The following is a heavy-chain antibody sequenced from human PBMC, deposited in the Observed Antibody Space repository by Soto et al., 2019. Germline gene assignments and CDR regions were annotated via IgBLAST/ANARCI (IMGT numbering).Heavy chain of an antibody. CDR2: IKSKTDGGTT. CDR3: TTIHYDILTGYYGLYGMGV. Sequence: GGSLRLSCAASGFTFSNAWMSWVRQAPGKGLEWVGRIKSKTDGGTTDYAAPVKGRFTISRDDSKNTLYLQMNSLKTEDTAVYYCTTIHYDILTGYYGLYGMGVWGQGTTVTVSS. J-gene: IGHJ6*02. D-gene: IGHD3-9*01. V-gene: IGHV3-15*01. CDR1: GFTFSNAW.